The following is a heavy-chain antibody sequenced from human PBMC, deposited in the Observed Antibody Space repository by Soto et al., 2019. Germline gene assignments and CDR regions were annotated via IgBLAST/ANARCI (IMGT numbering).Heavy chain of an antibody. CDR1: GFTFSSYA. J-gene: IGHJ4*02. CDR3: AKDGPYDFWSGYYFDY. CDR2: ISGSGGST. V-gene: IGHV3-23*01. D-gene: IGHD3-3*01. Sequence: GSLSLSCAASGFTFSSYAMSWVRQAPGKGLEWVSAISGSGGSTYYADSVKGRFTISRDNSKNTLYLQMNSLRAEDTAVYYCAKDGPYDFWSGYYFDYWGQGTLVTVSS.